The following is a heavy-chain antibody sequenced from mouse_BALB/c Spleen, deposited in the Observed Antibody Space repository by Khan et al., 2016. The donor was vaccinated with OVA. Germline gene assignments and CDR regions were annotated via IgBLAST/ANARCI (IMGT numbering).Heavy chain of an antibody. Sequence: EVQLVESGPGLVKPSQSLSLTCTVTGYSITSDYAWNWIRQLPGNKLEWMGYISYSGSTTYNPSLKSRISITRDTSKNQFFLQLNSVTTADTATYYCARRTGTWFAYWGQGTLVTVSA. CDR3: ARRTGTWFAY. J-gene: IGHJ3*01. CDR2: ISYSGST. V-gene: IGHV3-2*02. D-gene: IGHD4-1*01. CDR1: GYSITSDYA.